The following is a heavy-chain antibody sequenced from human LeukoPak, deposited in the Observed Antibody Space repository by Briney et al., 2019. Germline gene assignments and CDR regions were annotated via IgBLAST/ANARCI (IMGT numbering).Heavy chain of an antibody. CDR2: ITGSSSTI. CDR1: GFTFRNYN. D-gene: IGHD2-15*01. V-gene: IGHV3-48*01. J-gene: IGHJ3*02. CDR3: AKRGYCRGGTCFSHDAFDI. Sequence: GGSLRLSCAASGFTFRNYNINWVRQAPGKGLEWVSYITGSSSTIYYADSVRGRFTISRDNAENSLFLQMNSLRAEDTAVYYCAKRGYCRGGTCFSHDAFDIWGQGTMVTVSS.